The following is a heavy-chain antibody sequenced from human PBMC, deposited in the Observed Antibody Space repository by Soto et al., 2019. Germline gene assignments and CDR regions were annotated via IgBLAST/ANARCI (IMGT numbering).Heavy chain of an antibody. D-gene: IGHD3-10*01. Sequence: QVQLQQWGAGLLKPSETLSLTCAVYGGSFRGYQWTWIRQTPGKGLEWIGEINDSGNINYNPSLKSRVIIFLDTPKKQISLKLSSVTAADTAVYYCARGLILWFGELSRRGGYYYYMDVWGEGTTVIVSS. J-gene: IGHJ6*03. CDR1: GGSFRGYQ. CDR2: INDSGNI. CDR3: ARGLILWFGELSRRGGYYYYMDV. V-gene: IGHV4-34*01.